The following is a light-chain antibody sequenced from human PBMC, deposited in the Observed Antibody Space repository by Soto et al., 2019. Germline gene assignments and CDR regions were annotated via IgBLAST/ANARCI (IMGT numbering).Light chain of an antibody. J-gene: IGLJ1*01. CDR1: SSDVGGYNY. CDR3: CSYAGSYTFEV. V-gene: IGLV2-11*01. Sequence: QSALIQPRSVSGSPGQSVTISCTGTSSDVGGYNYVSWYQQHPGKAPKLMIYDVSKRPSGVPDRFSGSKSGNTASLTISGLQAEDEADYYCCSYAGSYTFEVFGTGTKLTVL. CDR2: DVS.